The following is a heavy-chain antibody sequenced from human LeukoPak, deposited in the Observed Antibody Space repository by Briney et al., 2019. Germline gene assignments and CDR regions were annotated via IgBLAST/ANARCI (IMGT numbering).Heavy chain of an antibody. D-gene: IGHD5-24*01. Sequence: ASVKVSCKASGYAFTSYGISWVRQAPGQGLEWMGWISAYNGNTNYAQKLQGRVTMTTDTSTSTAYMELRSLRSDDTAVYYCARVREMATIVWFDPWGQGTLVTVPS. J-gene: IGHJ5*02. CDR1: GYAFTSYG. V-gene: IGHV1-18*01. CDR3: ARVREMATIVWFDP. CDR2: ISAYNGNT.